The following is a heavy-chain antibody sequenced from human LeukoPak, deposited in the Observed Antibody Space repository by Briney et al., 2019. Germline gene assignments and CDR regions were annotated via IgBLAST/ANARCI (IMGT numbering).Heavy chain of an antibody. V-gene: IGHV3-30*03. CDR2: ISYDGSNK. D-gene: IGHD1-26*01. Sequence: GRSLRLSCAASGFTFSSYGMHWVRQAPGKGLEWVAVISYDGSNKYYADSVKGRFTISRDNSKNTLYLQMNSLRAEDTAVYYCARVGLSGSYPFDYWGQGTLVTVSS. CDR3: ARVGLSGSYPFDY. J-gene: IGHJ4*02. CDR1: GFTFSSYG.